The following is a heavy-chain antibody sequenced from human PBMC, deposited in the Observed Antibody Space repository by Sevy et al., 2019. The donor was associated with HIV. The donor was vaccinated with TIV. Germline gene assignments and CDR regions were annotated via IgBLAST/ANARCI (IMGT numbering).Heavy chain of an antibody. Sequence: GGSLRLSCAASGFTFSSFNMNWVRQAPGKGLEWVSSISGLSNYIYYAESLKGRSIISRDNAKNTLYLQMNSLRADDTAVYYCARGPPDGSYDYFDYWGQGTLVTVSS. CDR1: GFTFSSFN. J-gene: IGHJ4*02. CDR2: ISGLSNYI. D-gene: IGHD1-26*01. V-gene: IGHV3-21*06. CDR3: ARGPPDGSYDYFDY.